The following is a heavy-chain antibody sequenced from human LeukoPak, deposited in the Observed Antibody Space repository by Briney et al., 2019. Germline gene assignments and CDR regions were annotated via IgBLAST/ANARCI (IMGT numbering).Heavy chain of an antibody. CDR2: IYYSGST. Sequence: SETLSLTCTVSGGSISSYYWSWLRQPPGKGLEWIGYIYYSGSTNYNPSLKSRVTISVDTSKNQFSLTLISVTAADTAVYYCARLSIAAAGTPDWFDPWGQGTLVTVSS. CDR3: ARLSIAAAGTPDWFDP. V-gene: IGHV4-59*08. J-gene: IGHJ5*02. D-gene: IGHD6-13*01. CDR1: GGSISSYY.